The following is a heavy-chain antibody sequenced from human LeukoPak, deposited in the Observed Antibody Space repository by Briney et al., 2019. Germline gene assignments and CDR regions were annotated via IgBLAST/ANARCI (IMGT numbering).Heavy chain of an antibody. D-gene: IGHD1-26*01. Sequence: ASVKVSCKASGGTFSSYAISWVRQAPGKGLEWMGGFDPEDGETIYAQKFQGRVTMTEDTSTDTAYMELSSLRSEDTAVYYCATSSGGYGFGYYFDYWGQGTLVAVSS. CDR2: FDPEDGET. CDR3: ATSSGGYGFGYYFDY. CDR1: GGTFSSYA. V-gene: IGHV1-24*01. J-gene: IGHJ4*02.